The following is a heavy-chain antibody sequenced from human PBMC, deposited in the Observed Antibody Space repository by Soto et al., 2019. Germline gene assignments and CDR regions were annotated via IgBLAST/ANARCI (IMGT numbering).Heavy chain of an antibody. J-gene: IGHJ4*02. CDR3: ARDEGSSDYYSYFDY. Sequence: QVQLVESGGGVVQPGRSLRLSCAASGFTFSTYAMHWVRQAPGRGLEWVAVISYDGSNKYYADSVKGRFTISRDNSKNTMNLQMNSMRAEDTAVCYCARDEGSSDYYSYFDYWGQGTLVTVSS. D-gene: IGHD3-22*01. V-gene: IGHV3-30-3*01. CDR2: ISYDGSNK. CDR1: GFTFSTYA.